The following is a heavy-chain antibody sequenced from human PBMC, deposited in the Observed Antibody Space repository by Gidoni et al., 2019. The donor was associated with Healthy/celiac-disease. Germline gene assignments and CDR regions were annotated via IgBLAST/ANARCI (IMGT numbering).Heavy chain of an antibody. D-gene: IGHD3-22*01. Sequence: QVQLVESGGGVVQPGRSLRLSCAASGFTLSSHGRPWVRQAPGKGLEWVAVIWYDGSNKYYADSVKGRFTISRDNSKNTLYLQMNSLRAEDTAVYYCARENYYDSSGYLYYYYGMDVWGQGTTVTVSS. CDR2: IWYDGSNK. J-gene: IGHJ6*02. CDR3: ARENYYDSSGYLYYYYGMDV. CDR1: GFTLSSHG. V-gene: IGHV3-33*01.